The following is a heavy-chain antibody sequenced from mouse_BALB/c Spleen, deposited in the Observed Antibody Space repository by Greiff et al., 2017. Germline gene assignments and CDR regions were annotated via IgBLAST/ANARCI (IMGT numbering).Heavy chain of an antibody. J-gene: IGHJ4*01. CDR2: ISSGGGST. Sequence: EVKLMESGGGLVKPGGSLKLSCAASGFAFSSYDMSWVRQTPEKRLEWVAYISSGGGSTYYPDTVKGRFTISRDNAKNTLYLQMSSLKSEDTAMYYGARHEGGNYYAMDYWGQGTSVTVSS. D-gene: IGHD2-1*01. CDR3: ARHEGGNYYAMDY. V-gene: IGHV5-12-1*01. CDR1: GFAFSSYD.